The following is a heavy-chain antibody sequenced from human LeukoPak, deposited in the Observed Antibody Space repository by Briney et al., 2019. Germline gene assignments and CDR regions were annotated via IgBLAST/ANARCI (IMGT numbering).Heavy chain of an antibody. CDR1: GGTFSSYA. CDR3: ARAAYYYDSSGYSSNFDY. V-gene: IGHV1-69*01. Sequence: SVKVSCKASGGTFSSYAISWVRQAPGQGLEWMGGIIPIFGTANYAQKFQGRVTITADESTSTAYMELSSLRSEDTAVYYCARAAYYYDSSGYSSNFDYWGQGTLVTVSS. CDR2: IIPIFGTA. J-gene: IGHJ4*02. D-gene: IGHD3-22*01.